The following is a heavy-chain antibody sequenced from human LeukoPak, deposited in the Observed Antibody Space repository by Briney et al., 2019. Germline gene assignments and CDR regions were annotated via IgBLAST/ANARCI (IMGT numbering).Heavy chain of an antibody. CDR1: GFTFSSYG. D-gene: IGHD5-18*01. J-gene: IGHJ4*02. Sequence: GGSLRLSCAASGFTFSSYGMNWVRQAPGKGLEYVSAISTDGGSTYYADSVKGRFTISRDNSKNTLYLQMGSLGTEDMAVYYCARDGGGYSFDYWGQGTLVTVSS. CDR3: ARDGGGYSFDY. V-gene: IGHV3-64*02. CDR2: ISTDGGST.